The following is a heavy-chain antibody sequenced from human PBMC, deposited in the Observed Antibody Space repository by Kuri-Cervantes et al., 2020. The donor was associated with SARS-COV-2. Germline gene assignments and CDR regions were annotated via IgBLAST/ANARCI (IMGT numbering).Heavy chain of an antibody. CDR1: GGSISSGSYY. J-gene: IGHJ4*02. CDR3: ARDISKGGGLRHNN. CDR2: LYTSGST. V-gene: IGHV4-61*02. Sequence: SETLSLTCTVSGGSISSGSYYWSWIRQPAGKGLEWIGRLYTSGSTFYNPSLKSRVTISIDTSKNQFSLKLTSVTAADTAVYYCARDISKGGGLRHNNWGQGTLVTVSS. D-gene: IGHD4-17*01.